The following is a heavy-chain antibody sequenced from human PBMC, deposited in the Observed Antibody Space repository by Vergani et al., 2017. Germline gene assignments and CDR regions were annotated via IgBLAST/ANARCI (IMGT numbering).Heavy chain of an antibody. D-gene: IGHD7-27*01. CDR2: LCPSGST. Sequence: QVQMQESGAGLVKTSETLSLTCSASGAPISYWCWSWLRQPAGKGLEWIGRLCPSGSTNYKPSLKSRVTMSIDTSKNQFSLKLTSVTAADTAVYYCATGAGSFDIWGQGTLVTVSS. V-gene: IGHV4-4*07. CDR1: GAPISYWC. J-gene: IGHJ4*02. CDR3: ATGAGSFDI.